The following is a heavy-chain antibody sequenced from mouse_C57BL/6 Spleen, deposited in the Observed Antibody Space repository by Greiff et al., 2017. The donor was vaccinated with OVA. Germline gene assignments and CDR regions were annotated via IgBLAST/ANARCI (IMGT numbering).Heavy chain of an antibody. D-gene: IGHD1-1*01. CDR1: GFSLTSYG. Sequence: QVQLQESGPGLVQPSQSLSITCTVSGFSLTSYGVHWVRQSPGKGLEWLGVIWRGGSTDYNAAFISRLSISKDNSKSQVFFKMNSLQADDTAIYYCARGDYYGSGTWFAYWGQGTLVTVSA. J-gene: IGHJ3*01. CDR2: IWRGGST. CDR3: ARGDYYGSGTWFAY. V-gene: IGHV2-2*01.